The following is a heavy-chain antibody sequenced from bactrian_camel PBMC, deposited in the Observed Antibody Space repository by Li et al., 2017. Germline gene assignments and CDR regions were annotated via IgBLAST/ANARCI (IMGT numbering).Heavy chain of an antibody. D-gene: IGHD4*01. CDR3: AAVRIGDYSDVVPNNYKY. CDR2: IYSDGSDT. V-gene: IGHV3-2*01. CDR1: RFTFSNYD. Sequence: VQLVESGGGLVRPGGSLRLSCAVFRFTFSNYDMSWVRQAQGKGLEWVSIIYSDGSDTYYADSVKGRFTASRDNAKNTLDLQMNSLKPEDTAMYYCAAVRIGDYSDVVPNNYKYWGQGTQVTVS. J-gene: IGHJ4*01.